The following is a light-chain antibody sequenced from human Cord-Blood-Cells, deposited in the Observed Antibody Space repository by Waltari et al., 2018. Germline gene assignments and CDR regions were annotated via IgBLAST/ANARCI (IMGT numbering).Light chain of an antibody. Sequence: DIQMTQSPSSLSASVGSRVTITCRASQSISSYLNWYQQKPGKAPKLLIYAASSLQSGVPSRLSGIGSGTDFPLTISSLQPEDFATYYCQPSYSTPKTFGQGTKVEIK. J-gene: IGKJ1*01. CDR3: QPSYSTPKT. CDR1: QSISSY. V-gene: IGKV1-39*01. CDR2: AAS.